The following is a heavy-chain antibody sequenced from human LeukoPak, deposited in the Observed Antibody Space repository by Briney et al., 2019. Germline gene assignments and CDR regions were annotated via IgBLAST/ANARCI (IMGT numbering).Heavy chain of an antibody. D-gene: IGHD6-6*01. CDR3: ARAAARVRTYYMDV. CDR2: TYYSSKWYN. V-gene: IGHV6-1*01. Sequence: SQTLSLTCAISGDSFSSNSAAWNWIRQAPSRGLEWLGRTYYSSKWYNDYAVSVKSRITLNPDTSKNQFSLQLNSVTPEDTAVYYCARAAARVRTYYMDVWGKGTTVTVSS. CDR1: GDSFSSNSAA. J-gene: IGHJ6*03.